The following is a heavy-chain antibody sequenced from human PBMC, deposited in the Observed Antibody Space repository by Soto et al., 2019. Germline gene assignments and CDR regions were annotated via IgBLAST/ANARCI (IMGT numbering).Heavy chain of an antibody. CDR2: MNPNSGNT. CDR3: ARTDYVSSYYYYYTDV. Sequence: ASVKVSCKASGYTFTSYDINWVRQATGQGLEWMGWMNPNSGNTGYAQKFQGRVTMTRNTSISTAYMELSSLRSEDTAVYYCARTDYVSSYYYYYTDVWGKGTTVTVSS. J-gene: IGHJ6*03. CDR1: GYTFTSYD. V-gene: IGHV1-8*01. D-gene: IGHD4-17*01.